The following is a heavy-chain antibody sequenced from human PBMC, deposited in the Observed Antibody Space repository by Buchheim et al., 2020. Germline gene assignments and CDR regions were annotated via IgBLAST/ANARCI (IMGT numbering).Heavy chain of an antibody. J-gene: IGHJ6*02. CDR3: ARDDGSLSYYYYYGMDV. D-gene: IGHD2-15*01. CDR1: GFTFSSYW. CDR2: IKQDGSEK. Sequence: EVQLVESGGGLVQPGGSLRLSCAASGFTFSSYWMSWVRQAPGTGLEWVANIKQDGSEKYYVDSVKGRFTISRDNAKNTLYLQMNSLRAEDTAVYYCARDDGSLSYYYYYGMDVWGQGTT. V-gene: IGHV3-7*01.